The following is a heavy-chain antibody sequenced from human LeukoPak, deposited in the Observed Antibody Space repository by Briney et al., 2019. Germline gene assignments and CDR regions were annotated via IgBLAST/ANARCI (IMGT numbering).Heavy chain of an antibody. CDR2: IYSGGST. V-gene: IGHV3-66*01. Sequence: GGSLRLSCAASGFTFSSYAMSWVRQAPGKGLEWVSVIYSGGSTYYADSVKGRFTISRDNSKNTLYLQMNSLRAEDTAVYYCARDSKNSGYSSSWHSGMDVWGQGTTVTVSS. CDR3: ARDSKNSGYSSSWHSGMDV. D-gene: IGHD6-13*01. CDR1: GFTFSSYA. J-gene: IGHJ6*02.